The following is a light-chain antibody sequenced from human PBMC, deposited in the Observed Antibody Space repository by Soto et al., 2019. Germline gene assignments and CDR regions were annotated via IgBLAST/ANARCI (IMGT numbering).Light chain of an antibody. Sequence: DIQMTQSPSTLSPSVGDRVTITCRASQSISTWLAWYQQKPGKAPKLLIYKASTLESGVPSRFSGSGSGTEFTLTISSLQPDDFATYYCQQYDAYSGLTFGGGTKVEIK. CDR2: KAS. J-gene: IGKJ4*01. CDR3: QQYDAYSGLT. V-gene: IGKV1-5*03. CDR1: QSISTW.